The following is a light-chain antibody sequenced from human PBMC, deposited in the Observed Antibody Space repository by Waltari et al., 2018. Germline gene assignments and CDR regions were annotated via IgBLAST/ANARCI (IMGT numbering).Light chain of an antibody. V-gene: IGLV4-69*01. CDR3: QTWDTGIHDV. J-gene: IGLJ6*01. Sequence: QPVLTQPPSASASLGASVNLTCTLTTGHSTDAIAWHQQQQGKAPRFLMRLNSDGCHTKGGGIHDRVSVSGAVAERCLTISNLQSEDEADYYCQTWDTGIHDVFGSGTKLTVL. CDR1: TGHSTDA. CDR2: LNSDGCH.